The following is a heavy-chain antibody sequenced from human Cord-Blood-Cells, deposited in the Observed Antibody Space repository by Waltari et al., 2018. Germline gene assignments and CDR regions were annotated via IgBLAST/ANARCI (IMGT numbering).Heavy chain of an antibody. CDR1: GYSISSGYY. CDR2: IYHSGST. V-gene: IGHV4-38-2*02. CDR3: ARDSIEYQLLSAYYYYYMDV. D-gene: IGHD2-2*01. Sequence: QVQLQESGPGLVKPSETLSLTCTVSGYSISSGYYWGWIRQPPGKGLEGIGSIYHSGSTYYNPSLKSRVTISVDTSKNQFSLKLSSVTAADTAVYYCARDSIEYQLLSAYYYYYMDVWGKGTTVTVSS. J-gene: IGHJ6*03.